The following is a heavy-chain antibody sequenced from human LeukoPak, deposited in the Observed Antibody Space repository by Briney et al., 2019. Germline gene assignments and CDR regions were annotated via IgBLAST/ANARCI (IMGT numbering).Heavy chain of an antibody. CDR3: ARGMNQYYYDSSGYYFY. V-gene: IGHV4-38-2*02. Sequence: SETLSLTCTVSGYFISSGYYWGWIRQPPGKVLEWIGNIYHSGSTYYNPSLKSRVTISVDTSKNQFSLQLSSVTAADTAVYYCARGMNQYYYDSSGYYFYWGQGTLVTVSS. CDR1: GYFISSGYY. CDR2: IYHSGST. J-gene: IGHJ4*02. D-gene: IGHD3-22*01.